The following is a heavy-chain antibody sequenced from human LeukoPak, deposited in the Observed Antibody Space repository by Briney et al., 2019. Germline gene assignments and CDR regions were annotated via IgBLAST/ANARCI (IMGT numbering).Heavy chain of an antibody. Sequence: SETLSLTCAVSGGSISSSNWWSWVRQPPGKGLEWIGEIYHSGSTNYNPSLKSRVIISVDKSKNQFSLKLSSVTAADTAVYYCARELAYYYGSGIYYFDYWGQGTLVTVSS. J-gene: IGHJ4*02. CDR2: IYHSGST. CDR3: ARELAYYYGSGIYYFDY. D-gene: IGHD3-10*01. CDR1: GGSISSSNW. V-gene: IGHV4-4*02.